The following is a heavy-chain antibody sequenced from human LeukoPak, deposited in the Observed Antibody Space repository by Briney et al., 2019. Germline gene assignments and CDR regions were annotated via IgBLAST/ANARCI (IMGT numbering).Heavy chain of an antibody. CDR1: GGSISSDY. CDR3: ARGETIFGVVIEY. CDR2: IYYSGST. J-gene: IGHJ4*02. Sequence: SETLSLTCTVSGGSISSDYWSWIRQPPGKGLEWIGYIYYSGSTNYNPSLKSRVTISVDTSKNQFSLKLSSVTAADTAVYYCARGETIFGVVIEYWGQGTLVTVSS. V-gene: IGHV4-59*01. D-gene: IGHD3-3*01.